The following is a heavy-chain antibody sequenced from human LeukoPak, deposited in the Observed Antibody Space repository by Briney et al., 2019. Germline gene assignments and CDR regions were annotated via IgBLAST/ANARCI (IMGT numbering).Heavy chain of an antibody. CDR1: TDFISSYY. Sequence: SETLSLTCTVSTDFISSYYWSWIRQPPGKGLEWIAFISSSGITNYNPSLKSRVSISADTSKNQFSLNVSSVTAADTAVYYCARGGASNQWFDPWGQGTLVTVSS. V-gene: IGHV4-59*01. D-gene: IGHD4-11*01. J-gene: IGHJ5*02. CDR2: ISSSGIT. CDR3: ARGGASNQWFDP.